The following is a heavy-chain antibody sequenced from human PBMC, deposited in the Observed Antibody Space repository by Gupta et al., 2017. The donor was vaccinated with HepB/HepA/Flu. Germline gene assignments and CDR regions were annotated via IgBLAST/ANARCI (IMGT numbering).Heavy chain of an antibody. Sequence: EVQLVESGGGLVQPGRSLRVSCAASGFTFEEYAMHWVRQAPGKGLEWVSAINWNSGKMRYANSVKGRFTITRDNAKKSRFLEMNSLRPEDTALYYCVKDRIAGYSSSWGGKDSWGQGTLVTVSA. CDR1: GFTFEEYA. CDR3: VKDRIAGYSSSWGGKDS. CDR2: INWNSGKM. V-gene: IGHV3-9*01. J-gene: IGHJ4*02. D-gene: IGHD6-13*01.